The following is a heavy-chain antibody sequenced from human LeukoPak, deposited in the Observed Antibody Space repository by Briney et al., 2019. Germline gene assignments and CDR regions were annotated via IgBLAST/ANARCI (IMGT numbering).Heavy chain of an antibody. CDR1: GFTFNSYG. CDR2: ISYDTSNT. CDR3: ARYAFDP. V-gene: IGHV3-30*03. D-gene: IGHD2-2*01. Sequence: GVSLILSGAAAGFTFNSYGMHWVRPAPGKGLVCVSFISYDTSNTYYSLSVKCRFTIYRENSQKTRYLQSNILRAEDTAVYYFARYAFDPWGQGTLITVSS. J-gene: IGHJ5*02.